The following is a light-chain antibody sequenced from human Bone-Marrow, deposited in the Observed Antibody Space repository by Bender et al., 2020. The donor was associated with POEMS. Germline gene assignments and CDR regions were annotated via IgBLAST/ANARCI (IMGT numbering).Light chain of an antibody. J-gene: IGLJ3*02. Sequence: QSVLTQPPSVSGTPGQRVTISCSGSSSNIEANTVNWYRQLPETAPELLIYTDDQRPSGVSGRFSGSKSGTSGSLAISGLQSEDEAHYFCAAWDDSLNGWVFGGGTKLTVL. V-gene: IGLV1-44*01. CDR1: SSNIEANT. CDR2: TDD. CDR3: AAWDDSLNGWV.